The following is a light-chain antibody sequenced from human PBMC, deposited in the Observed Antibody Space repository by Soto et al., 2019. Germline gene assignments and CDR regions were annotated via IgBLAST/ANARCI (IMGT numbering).Light chain of an antibody. CDR1: SSDVGGYDY. CDR3: SSYGGNNNLL. CDR2: EVT. J-gene: IGLJ2*01. V-gene: IGLV2-8*01. Sequence: QSVLTQPPSASGSPGQSVAISCTGTSSDVGGYDYVSWYQQHPGKAPKLMIYEVTKRPSGVPDRFSGSKSGNTASQTVSGLQAEDEADYYCSSYGGNNNLLFGGGTQLTIL.